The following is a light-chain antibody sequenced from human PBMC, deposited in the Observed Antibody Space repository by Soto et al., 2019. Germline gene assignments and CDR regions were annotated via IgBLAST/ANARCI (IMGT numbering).Light chain of an antibody. CDR3: QQSKT. J-gene: IGKJ1*01. CDR2: DAS. V-gene: IGKV1-5*01. CDR1: QSISSW. Sequence: DIQMTQSPSTLSACVGDRVTITCRASQSISSWLAWYQQKPGKAPKLLIYDASSLESGVPSRFSGSGSGTEFTLTISSLQPDDFATYYCQQSKTFGQGTKVDIK.